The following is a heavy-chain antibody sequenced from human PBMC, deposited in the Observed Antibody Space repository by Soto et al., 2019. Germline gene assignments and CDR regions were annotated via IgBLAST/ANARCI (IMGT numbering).Heavy chain of an antibody. CDR3: ARGRQPHYYYYYGMDV. D-gene: IGHD1-1*01. J-gene: IGHJ6*02. CDR2: IGTAGDT. CDR1: GFTFSSYD. Sequence: GGSLRLSCAASGFTFSSYDMHWVRQATGKGLEWVSAIGTAGDTYYPGSVKGRFTISRENAKNSLYLQMNSLRAEDTAVYYCARGRQPHYYYYYGMDVWGQGTTVTVSS. V-gene: IGHV3-13*01.